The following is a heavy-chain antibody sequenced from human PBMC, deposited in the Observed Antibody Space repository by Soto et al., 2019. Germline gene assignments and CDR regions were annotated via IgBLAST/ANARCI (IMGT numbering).Heavy chain of an antibody. D-gene: IGHD3-16*02. J-gene: IGHJ4*02. CDR3: ARGRLGGVLSPTSYYFDY. CDR1: GFTFSSYA. V-gene: IGHV3-23*01. Sequence: EVQLLESGGALVQPGESLRLSCAASGFTFSSYAINWVRQAPGKGLEWVLGIGGSGIKTYYADSVKGRFTISRDNSKNTVFLQMNSLRAEDTAVYYCARGRLGGVLSPTSYYFDYWGLGTQVTVSS. CDR2: IGGSGIKT.